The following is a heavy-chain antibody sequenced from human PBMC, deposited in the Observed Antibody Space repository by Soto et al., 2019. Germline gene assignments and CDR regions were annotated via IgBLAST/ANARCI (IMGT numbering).Heavy chain of an antibody. CDR1: GFTFSSYS. J-gene: IGHJ4*02. V-gene: IGHV3-21*01. D-gene: IGHD3-22*01. CDR2: ISSSSNK. CDR3: AKDHDYYDSSGYYYESPIDY. Sequence: GGSLRLSCAASGFTFSSYSMNWVRQAPGKGLEWVSSISSSSNKYYADSVKGRFTISRDNSKNTLYLQMNSLRAEDTAVYYCAKDHDYYDSSGYYYESPIDYWGQGTLVTVSS.